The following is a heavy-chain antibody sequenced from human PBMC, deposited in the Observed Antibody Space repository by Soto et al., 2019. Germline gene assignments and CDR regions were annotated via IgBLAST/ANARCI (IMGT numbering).Heavy chain of an antibody. Sequence: SETLSLTCAVNGGTFSGYYWSRLSQPQGTGLERIGEINNSGSTNYNPSIKRRVPISVDSSKNQFSLTLSSVTAADTAVYYCARGIIRGPERFLEWLYFDYWGQGSLVTFSS. CDR2: INNSGST. J-gene: IGHJ4*02. V-gene: IGHV4-34*01. D-gene: IGHD3-3*01. CDR1: GGTFSGYY. CDR3: ARGIIRGPERFLEWLYFDY.